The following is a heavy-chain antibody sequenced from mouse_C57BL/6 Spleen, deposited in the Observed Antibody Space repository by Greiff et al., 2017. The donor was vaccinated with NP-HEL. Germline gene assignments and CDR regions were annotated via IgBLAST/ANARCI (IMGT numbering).Heavy chain of an antibody. V-gene: IGHV1-72*01. CDR1: GYTFTSYW. CDR2: IDPNSGGT. J-gene: IGHJ4*01. Sequence: QVQLQQPGAELVKPGASVKLSCKASGYTFTSYWMHWVKQRPGRGLEWIGRIDPNSGGTKYNEKFKSKATLTVDKPSSTAYMQLSSLTSEDSAVDYCSRGEPDYSNGGAMDYWGQGTSVTVSS. CDR3: SRGEPDYSNGGAMDY. D-gene: IGHD2-5*01.